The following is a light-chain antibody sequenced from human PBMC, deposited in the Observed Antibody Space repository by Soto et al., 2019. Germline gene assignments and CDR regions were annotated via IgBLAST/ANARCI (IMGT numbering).Light chain of an antibody. V-gene: IGKV1-13*02. CDR2: DAS. CDR1: QGIATG. Sequence: IQVTQSPSSLSASIGDTVTISCRASQGIATGLAWYQQKPGAPTKLLIYDASTLERGIPSKFSGRGSGTHFILTINNLQPEDFATYYCQQFNSLFGQGTRLKIK. CDR3: QQFNSL. J-gene: IGKJ5*01.